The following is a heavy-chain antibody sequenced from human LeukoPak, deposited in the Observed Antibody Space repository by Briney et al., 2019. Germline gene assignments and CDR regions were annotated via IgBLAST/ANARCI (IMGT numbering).Heavy chain of an antibody. V-gene: IGHV4-39*07. CDR1: GGSISSSSYY. CDR3: ARLYYYYYMDV. J-gene: IGHJ6*03. Sequence: SETLSLTCTVSGGSISSSSYYWSWIRQPPGKGLEWIGEINHSGSTNYNPSLKSRVTISVDTSKNQFSLKLSSVTAADTAVYYCARLYYYYYMDVWGKGTTVTVSS. CDR2: INHSGST.